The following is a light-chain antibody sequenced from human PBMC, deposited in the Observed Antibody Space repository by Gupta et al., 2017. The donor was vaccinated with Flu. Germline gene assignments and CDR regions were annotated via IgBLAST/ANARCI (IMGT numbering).Light chain of an antibody. V-gene: IGLV2-14*01. CDR1: SGDVGCYND. Sequence: SVTISSTGTSGDVGCYNDVSWYQQPPGTAPKLMIYEVTKRPSGASNRFSGSKSGNTAFLTISGRQGEDEADYYCTSYTTSTPVVFGGGTKLTVL. CDR3: TSYTTSTPVV. J-gene: IGLJ2*01. CDR2: EVT.